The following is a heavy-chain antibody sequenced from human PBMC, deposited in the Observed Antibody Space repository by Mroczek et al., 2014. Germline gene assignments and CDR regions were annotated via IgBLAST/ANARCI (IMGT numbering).Heavy chain of an antibody. CDR1: GYSFTSYW. CDR2: IYPGDSDT. CDR3: ARRAGSWSLLRTEIYYFDY. J-gene: IGHJ4*02. D-gene: IGHD6-13*01. Sequence: VQLVQSGAEVKKPGESLKISCKGSGYSFTSYWIGWVRQMPGKGLEWMGIIYPGDSDTRYSPSFQGQVTISADKSISTAYLQWSSLKASDTAMYYCARRAGSWSLLRTEIYYFDYWGQGTLVTVSS. V-gene: IGHV5-51*03.